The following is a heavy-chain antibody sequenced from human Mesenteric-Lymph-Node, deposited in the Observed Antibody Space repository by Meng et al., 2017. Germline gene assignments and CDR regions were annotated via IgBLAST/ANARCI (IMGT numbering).Heavy chain of an antibody. CDR3: VISSHN. CDR1: GGSITITSSC. CDR2: IYYRGST. J-gene: IGHJ4*02. D-gene: IGHD3-3*02. Sequence: QRQELVPGLVKPSQTLSLPCTVFGGSITITSSCWGWVRQPHGKGLEWIGSIYYRGSTNYNPSLKSRISMSVDMSKNQFSLKVNSVTAADTAIYYCVISSHNWGQGTLVTVSS. V-gene: IGHV4-39*07.